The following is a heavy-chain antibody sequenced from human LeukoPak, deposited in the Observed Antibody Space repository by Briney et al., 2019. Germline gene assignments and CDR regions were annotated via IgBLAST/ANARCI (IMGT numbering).Heavy chain of an antibody. J-gene: IGHJ4*02. Sequence: PGGSLRLSCAASGFTFSSYGMHWVRQAPGKGLEWVAVISHDGSNKYYADSVKGRFTISRDNSKNTLYLQMNSLRAEDTAVYYCAKVGRSYGGNSGIDYWGQGTLVTVSS. CDR1: GFTFSSYG. V-gene: IGHV3-30*18. CDR2: ISHDGSNK. D-gene: IGHD4-23*01. CDR3: AKVGRSYGGNSGIDY.